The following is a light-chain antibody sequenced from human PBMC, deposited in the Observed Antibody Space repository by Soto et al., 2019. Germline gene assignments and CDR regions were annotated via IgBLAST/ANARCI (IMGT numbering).Light chain of an antibody. Sequence: IRMTQSPSSLSASVGERVTISCRASQSISSYLNWYHTKPGKAPKLLMYAASSLQSGVPSRFSGSGYGTDFTITISSMKHEDFATYQCQQSYSNTSTFGQGTKVDI. V-gene: IGKV1-39*01. CDR3: QQSYSNTST. CDR2: AAS. J-gene: IGKJ1*01. CDR1: QSISSY.